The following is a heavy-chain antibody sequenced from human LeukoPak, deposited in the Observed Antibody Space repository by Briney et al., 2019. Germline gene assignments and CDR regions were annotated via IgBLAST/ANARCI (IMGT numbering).Heavy chain of an antibody. CDR2: TWYDGSHK. CDR3: ARDNRSSSWVSDF. D-gene: IGHD6-13*01. CDR1: GFTFSSYG. V-gene: IGHV3-33*01. Sequence: GGSLRLSCAASGFTFSSYGMHWVRQAPGKGLEWVAVTWYDGSHKYYADSVKGRFTISRDNSKNTLYLQMNSLRVEDTAIYYCARDNRSSSWVSDFWGRGTLVTVSS. J-gene: IGHJ4*02.